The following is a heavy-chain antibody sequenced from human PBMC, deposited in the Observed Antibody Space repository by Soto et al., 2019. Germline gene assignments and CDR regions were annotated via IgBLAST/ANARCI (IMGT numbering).Heavy chain of an antibody. Sequence: GESLKISCNVSWFTSNNNWIAWVRQMPGKGLEWTGIIYPSDSDTRYSPSFQGQVTISADKSISTAYLQWTSLKASDTATYYCAAAIGVTESAYFHHWGQGTRVTVSS. D-gene: IGHD6-19*01. CDR1: WFTSNNNW. CDR2: IYPSDSDT. J-gene: IGHJ1*01. V-gene: IGHV5-51*01. CDR3: AAAIGVTESAYFHH.